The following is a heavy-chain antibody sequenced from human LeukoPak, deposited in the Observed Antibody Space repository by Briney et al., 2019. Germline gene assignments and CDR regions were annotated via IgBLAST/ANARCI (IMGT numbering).Heavy chain of an antibody. D-gene: IGHD6-6*01. CDR3: ARGPVSIAARREGAFDI. CDR1: GYTFTSYG. V-gene: IGHV1-18*01. J-gene: IGHJ3*02. Sequence: GASVKVSCKASGYTFTSYGISWVRQAPGQGLEWMGWISAYNGNTNYAQKLQGRVTMTTDTSTSTAYMELRSLRSDDTAVYYCARGPVSIAARREGAFDIWGQGTMVTVSS. CDR2: ISAYNGNT.